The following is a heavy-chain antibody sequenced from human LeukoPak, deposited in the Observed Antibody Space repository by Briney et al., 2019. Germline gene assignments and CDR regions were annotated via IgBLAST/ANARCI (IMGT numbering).Heavy chain of an antibody. CDR3: AREGVATTSFDY. J-gene: IGHJ4*02. CDR2: ISSDGSST. D-gene: IGHD5-12*01. Sequence: GGSLRLSCAASGFTFSTYWIHWVRQAPGKGLMWVSRISSDGSSTTYADSVKGRFTISRDNAKNTLYLQMNSLRAEDTAVYSCAREGVATTSFDYWGQGTLVTVSS. V-gene: IGHV3-74*01. CDR1: GFTFSTYW.